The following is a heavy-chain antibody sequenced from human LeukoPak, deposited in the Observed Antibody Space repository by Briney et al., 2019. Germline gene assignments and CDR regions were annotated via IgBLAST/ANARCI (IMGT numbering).Heavy chain of an antibody. V-gene: IGHV1-8*01. Sequence: GASVKVSCKASGYTFTSYDINWVRQATGQGLEWMGWMNPNSGNTGYAQKFQGRVTMTRNTSISTAYMELSSLRSEDTAVYYCARAITNYGYIFDYWGQGTLVTVSS. J-gene: IGHJ4*02. CDR2: MNPNSGNT. CDR3: ARAITNYGYIFDY. CDR1: GYTFTSYD. D-gene: IGHD5-18*01.